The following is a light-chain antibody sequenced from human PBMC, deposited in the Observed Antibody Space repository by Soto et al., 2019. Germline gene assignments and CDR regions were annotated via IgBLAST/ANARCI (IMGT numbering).Light chain of an antibody. CDR1: QSVSSNY. Sequence: EIVLTQSPATLSLSPGERATLSCRASQSVSSNYLAWYQQKPGQAPRLLIYGASSRATGLPDRFSGSGSGTDFPLTISSLEPEDFAVYYCQHYGRSAYTFGQGTTLEIK. V-gene: IGKV3-20*01. CDR3: QHYGRSAYT. J-gene: IGKJ2*01. CDR2: GAS.